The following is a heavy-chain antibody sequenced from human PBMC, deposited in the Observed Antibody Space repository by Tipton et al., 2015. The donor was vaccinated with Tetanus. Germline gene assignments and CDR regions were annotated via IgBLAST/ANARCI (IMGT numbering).Heavy chain of an antibody. CDR2: VYHNGNT. V-gene: IGHV4-61*01. CDR1: GGSVSRSSHY. J-gene: IGHJ4*02. D-gene: IGHD5-12*01. CDR3: ARANNDYPKKGPFDY. Sequence: TLSLTCTVSGGSVSRSSHYWTWIRQPPGKELEWVGYVYHNGNTNYHPSLKGRLTISVDTSKNQFSLNLKSVITADTAIYYCARANNDYPKKGPFDYWGQGILVTVSS.